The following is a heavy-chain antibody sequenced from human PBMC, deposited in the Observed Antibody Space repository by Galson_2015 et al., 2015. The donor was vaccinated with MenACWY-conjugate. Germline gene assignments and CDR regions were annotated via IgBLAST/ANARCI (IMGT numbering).Heavy chain of an antibody. V-gene: IGHV4-39*07. Sequence: ETLSLTCTVSGDSISSKSYSWGWVRQPPGRGLEWIGTSYSSGNTHYNPSLKSRVTISVDTSENQFSLKLTSVTTADTAVYYCSRVRGTTGTDSWGQGTLVSVSS. CDR1: GDSISSKSYS. D-gene: IGHD1-1*01. CDR3: SRVRGTTGTDS. CDR2: SYSSGNT. J-gene: IGHJ4*02.